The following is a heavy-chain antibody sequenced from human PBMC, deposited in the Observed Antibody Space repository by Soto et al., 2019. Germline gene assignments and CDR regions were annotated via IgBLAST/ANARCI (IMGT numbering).Heavy chain of an antibody. CDR1: GGSFSGYY. V-gene: IGHV4-34*01. CDR3: ARRVAGHAETFDY. Sequence: QVQLQQWGAGLLKPSETLSLTCAVYGGSFSGYYWSWIRQPPGKGLEWIGEINHSGSTNYNPSLKSRVTISVDTSKNQFSLKLSSVTAADTAVYYCARRVAGHAETFDYWGQGTLVTVSS. D-gene: IGHD6-19*01. J-gene: IGHJ4*02. CDR2: INHSGST.